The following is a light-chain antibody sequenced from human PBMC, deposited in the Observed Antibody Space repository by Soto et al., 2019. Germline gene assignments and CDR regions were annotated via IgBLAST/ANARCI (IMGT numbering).Light chain of an antibody. J-gene: IGLJ2*01. CDR3: QSYDSSLSGFVV. CDR2: ADS. CDR1: SSNIAAGYD. Sequence: QSVLTQPPSVSGAPGQRVTISCTGSSSNIAAGYDVHWYQQLPGTAPKLLIYADSNRHSGVPDRFSGSKSGTSASLAITGLQAEDEADYYCQSYDSSLSGFVVFGGGNKVTVL. V-gene: IGLV1-40*01.